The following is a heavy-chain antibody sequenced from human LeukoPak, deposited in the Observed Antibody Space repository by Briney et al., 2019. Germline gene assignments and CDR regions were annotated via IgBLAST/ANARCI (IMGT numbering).Heavy chain of an antibody. D-gene: IGHD5-24*01. V-gene: IGHV4-59*08. Sequence: SETLSLTCTVSGGSMSSYYWSWIRQPPGKGLEWIGYIYYSGSTNYNPSLKSRVTISVDTSKDQFSLKLSSVTAADTAVYYCARHKRWLQFDYWGQGTLVTVSS. J-gene: IGHJ4*02. CDR2: IYYSGST. CDR1: GGSMSSYY. CDR3: ARHKRWLQFDY.